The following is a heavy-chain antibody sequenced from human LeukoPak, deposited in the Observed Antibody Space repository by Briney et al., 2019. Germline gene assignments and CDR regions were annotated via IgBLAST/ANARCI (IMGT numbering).Heavy chain of an antibody. CDR1: GFTFNSFG. V-gene: IGHV3-30*02. CDR3: ARGYSSGWYPTDFDP. Sequence: HPGGSLRLSCAASGFTFNSFGMHWVRQAPGKGLEWVAFIHFDGNNKYYADSVKGRFTISRDNSKNTLYLQMNSLRAEDTAVYYCARGYSSGWYPTDFDPWGQGTLVTVSS. D-gene: IGHD6-19*01. CDR2: IHFDGNNK. J-gene: IGHJ5*02.